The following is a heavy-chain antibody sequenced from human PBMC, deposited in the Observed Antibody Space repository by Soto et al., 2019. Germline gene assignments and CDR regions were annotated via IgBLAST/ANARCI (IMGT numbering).Heavy chain of an antibody. D-gene: IGHD2-2*01. CDR2: SKRKSDGGTT. CDR3: TAEASCSSNTCPGNSDH. CDR1: GFTFSNIW. V-gene: IGHV3-15*02. Sequence: EVQLVESGGALVKAGGSLRLSCAASGFTFSNIWMSWVRQAPGTGREWVGRSKRKSDGGTTDYAAPVRGRFTMSRDDSKATMYLQMKSLDSEDTAVYYCTAEASCSSNTCPGNSDHWGQGTQVTVSS. J-gene: IGHJ4*02.